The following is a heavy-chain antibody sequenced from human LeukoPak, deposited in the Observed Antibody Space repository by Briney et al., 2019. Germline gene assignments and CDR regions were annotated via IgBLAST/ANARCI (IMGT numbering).Heavy chain of an antibody. D-gene: IGHD3-22*01. J-gene: IGHJ5*02. CDR2: IYHSRST. V-gene: IGHV4-38-2*01. CDR3: ARGVDSSGSNWFDP. Sequence: SETLSLICAVSSYSISSGYYWGWIRQPPGKGLEWIGSIYHSRSTYYNPSLKSRVTISVDTSKNQFSLKLSSVTAADTAVYYCARGVDSSGSNWFDPWGQGTLVTVSS. CDR1: SYSISSGYY.